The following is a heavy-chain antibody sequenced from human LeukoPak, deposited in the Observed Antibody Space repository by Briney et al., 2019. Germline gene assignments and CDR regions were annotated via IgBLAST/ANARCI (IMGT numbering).Heavy chain of an antibody. J-gene: IGHJ4*02. CDR1: GGSINSYY. CDR2: IYYSGST. V-gene: IGHV4-59*01. D-gene: IGHD3-22*01. CDR3: ARSHLDYSYSGFDY. Sequence: SETLSLTCTVSGGSINSYYWNWIRQPPGKGLEWIGYIYYSGSTNYNPSLKSRVTISVDTSTNQFSLKLSSVTAADAAIYYCARSHLDYSYSGFDYWSQGTLVTVSS.